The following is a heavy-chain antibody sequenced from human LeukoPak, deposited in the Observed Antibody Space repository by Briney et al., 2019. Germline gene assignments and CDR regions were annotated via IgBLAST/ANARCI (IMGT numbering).Heavy chain of an antibody. CDR1: GGSISSYY. D-gene: IGHD3-10*01. CDR3: ARSNMARGVSTSYYFDY. Sequence: SETLSLTCTVSGGSISSYYWSWIRQPPGKGLEWIGYIYYSGSTYYNPSLKSRVTISVDRSNNQFSLKLSSVTAADTAMYYCARSNMARGVSTSYYFDYWGQGTLVTVSS. J-gene: IGHJ4*02. CDR2: IYYSGST. V-gene: IGHV4-59*12.